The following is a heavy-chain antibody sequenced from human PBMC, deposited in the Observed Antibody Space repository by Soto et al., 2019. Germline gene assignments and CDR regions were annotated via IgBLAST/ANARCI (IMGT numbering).Heavy chain of an antibody. Sequence: PXETLSRSFTVSGDCISNNRYHWGWTRQLPGKGLEWIGTVYSNGHTYHNPSLKSRLAMAVDTSKNQFSLSLISVTAADPAVYSCATLTNGLPGDSCGQRTLVTVPS. CDR1: GDCISNNRYH. D-gene: IGHD2-8*01. V-gene: IGHV4-39*01. CDR3: ATLTNGLPGDS. J-gene: IGHJ4*02. CDR2: VYSNGHT.